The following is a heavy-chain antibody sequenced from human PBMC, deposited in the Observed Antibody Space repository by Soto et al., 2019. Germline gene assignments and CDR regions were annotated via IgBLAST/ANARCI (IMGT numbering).Heavy chain of an antibody. Sequence: QVQLVESGGGVVQPGRSLRLSCAASGFTFSSYAMHWVRQAPGKGLEWVAVISYDGSNKYYADSVNGRFTISRDNSKNTLYLQMNSLRAEYTAVYYCAREYSSSATHHKFYYYYYYGMDVWGQGTTVTVSS. D-gene: IGHD6-6*01. CDR3: AREYSSSATHHKFYYYYYYGMDV. CDR2: ISYDGSNK. CDR1: GFTFSSYA. J-gene: IGHJ6*02. V-gene: IGHV3-30-3*01.